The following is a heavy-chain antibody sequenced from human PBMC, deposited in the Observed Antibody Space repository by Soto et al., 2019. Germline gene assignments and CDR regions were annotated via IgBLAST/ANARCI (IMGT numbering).Heavy chain of an antibody. D-gene: IGHD2-2*01. Sequence: ASVKVSCKAPGGTFSSYTISWVRQAPGQGLEWMGRIIPILGIANYAQKFQGRVTITADKSTSTAYMELSSLRSEDTAVYYCARVPSSFVAVPAAGWFDPWGQGTLVTVSS. CDR2: IIPILGIA. CDR3: ARVPSSFVAVPAAGWFDP. J-gene: IGHJ5*02. V-gene: IGHV1-69*02. CDR1: GGTFSSYT.